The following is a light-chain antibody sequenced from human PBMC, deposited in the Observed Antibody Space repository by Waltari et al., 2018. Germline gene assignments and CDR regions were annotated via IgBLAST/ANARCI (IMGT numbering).Light chain of an antibody. CDR2: DVS. CDR1: RDDVCVYNY. CDR3: CSLTTSTSLDYV. J-gene: IGLJ1*01. V-gene: IGLV2-14*01. Sequence: QSAMTQPPSDSGSHGQQIPIPCTGNRDDVCVYNYASWHQQHPGKAPKLLISDVSERPSGVSNRFSGSKSGNTASLTISGLQSEDEADYYCCSLTTSTSLDYVFGTGTKVTVL.